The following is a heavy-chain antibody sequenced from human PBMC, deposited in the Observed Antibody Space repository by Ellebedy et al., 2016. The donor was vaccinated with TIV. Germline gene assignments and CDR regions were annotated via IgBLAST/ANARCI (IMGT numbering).Heavy chain of an antibody. CDR3: ARILPVSFSTAFDV. J-gene: IGHJ3*01. Sequence: MPSETLSLTCSVSGGSINSDPYYCGWIRQPHGKGLEWVGSIYSSGSSFSSPSLKSRVTISVDTSSNQFSLKMNSVTAADTAVYFCARILPVSFSTAFDVWGPGTMVTVSS. CDR1: GGSINSDPYY. D-gene: IGHD3-3*02. CDR2: IYSSGSS. V-gene: IGHV4-39*07.